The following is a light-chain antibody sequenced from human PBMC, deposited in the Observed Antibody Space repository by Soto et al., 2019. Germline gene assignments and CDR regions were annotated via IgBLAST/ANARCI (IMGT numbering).Light chain of an antibody. CDR2: AAS. V-gene: IGKV1-6*01. CDR1: QAIRSG. J-gene: IGKJ1*01. CDR3: RQHYRCHWT. Sequence: AIHMTQSPASLSASIGDRVTITCRASQAIRSGLAWYQQKPGENATHLMNSAASSQRGGVPQLFGSSASGAETITISSLQPEDVATYYYRQHYRCHWTFGQGTKVDIK.